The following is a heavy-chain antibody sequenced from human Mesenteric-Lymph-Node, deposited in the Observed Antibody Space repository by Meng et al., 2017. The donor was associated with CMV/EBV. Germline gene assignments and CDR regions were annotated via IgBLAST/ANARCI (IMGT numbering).Heavy chain of an antibody. CDR2: ISSSSSTI. V-gene: IGHV3-48*04. J-gene: IGHJ6*02. CDR1: GFSFSSYS. D-gene: IGHD3-3*01. Sequence: GGSLKISCAVSGFSFSSYSMNWVRQAPGKGLEWVSYISSSSSTIHYADSVKGRFTISRDNAKNSLVLQMSSLRAEDTAVYYCARDVTYYDFSSGYYTAAGYYGMDVWGQGTTVTVSS. CDR3: ARDVTYYDFSSGYYTAAGYYGMDV.